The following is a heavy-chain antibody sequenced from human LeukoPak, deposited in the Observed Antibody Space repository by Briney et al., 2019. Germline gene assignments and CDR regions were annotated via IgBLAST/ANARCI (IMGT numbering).Heavy chain of an antibody. CDR1: GFTFSSYA. CDR2: ISGSGGST. J-gene: IGHJ4*02. CDR3: VNSAGRAATGRDY. V-gene: IGHV3-23*01. Sequence: PGGSLRLSCAASGFTFSSYAMSWVRQAPGKGLEWVSAISGSGGSTYYADSVKGRFTITRDNSKNTLYLQMNSLRAEDTAVYYCVNSAGRAATGRDYWGQGTLVTVSS. D-gene: IGHD2-15*01.